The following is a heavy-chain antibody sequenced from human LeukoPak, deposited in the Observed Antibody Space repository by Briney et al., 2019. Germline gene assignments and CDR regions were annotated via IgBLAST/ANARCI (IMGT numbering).Heavy chain of an antibody. Sequence: GRSLRLSCAASGFTFSSYGMHWVRQAPGKGLEWVAVISYDGSNKYYADSVKGRFTISRDNSKNTLYLQMNSLRAEDTAVYYCARDLAFRPSFDYWGQGTLVTVSS. V-gene: IGHV3-30*03. CDR3: ARDLAFRPSFDY. CDR2: ISYDGSNK. J-gene: IGHJ4*02. CDR1: GFTFSSYG. D-gene: IGHD2/OR15-2a*01.